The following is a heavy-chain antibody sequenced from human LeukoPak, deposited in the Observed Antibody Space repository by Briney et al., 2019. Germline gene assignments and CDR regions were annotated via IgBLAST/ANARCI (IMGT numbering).Heavy chain of an antibody. CDR1: GGSISSYY. D-gene: IGHD5-24*01. Sequence: SETLSLTCTVSGGSISSYYWSWVRQPPGKGLEWIGYIYYSGSTNYNPSLKSRVTISVDTSKNQSSLKLSSVTAADTAVYYCARAVEMASFWSFDYWGQGTLVTVSS. V-gene: IGHV4-59*01. CDR2: IYYSGST. J-gene: IGHJ4*02. CDR3: ARAVEMASFWSFDY.